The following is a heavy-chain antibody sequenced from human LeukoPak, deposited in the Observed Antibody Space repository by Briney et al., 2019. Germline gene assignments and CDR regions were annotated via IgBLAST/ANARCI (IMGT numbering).Heavy chain of an antibody. Sequence: ASVKVSCKASGYTFTVYYMHWVRQAPGQGLVWMGWINPNSGGTNYAQKFQGRVTMTRDTSISTAYMELSRLRSDDTAVYYCARGGGSGRTYYYYMDVWGKGTTVTVSS. V-gene: IGHV1-2*02. CDR3: ARGGGSGRTYYYYMDV. J-gene: IGHJ6*03. CDR2: INPNSGGT. D-gene: IGHD3-10*01. CDR1: GYTFTVYY.